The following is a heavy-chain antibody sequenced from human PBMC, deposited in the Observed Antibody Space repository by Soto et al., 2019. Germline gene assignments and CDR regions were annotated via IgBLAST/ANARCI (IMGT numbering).Heavy chain of an antibody. CDR3: AKGLGSGSYAASDS. V-gene: IGHV3-23*01. CDR1: GFTVSSYA. D-gene: IGHD1-26*01. CDR2: ITGSGGST. J-gene: IGHJ5*01. Sequence: PWGSPRLSCAASGFTVSSYALSGVRQDPGKGLEWVSAITGSGGSTYYADSVKGRFTISRDNSKNTLSLQMNSLRAEDTAVYYCAKGLGSGSYAASDSWGQGTPVTVSS.